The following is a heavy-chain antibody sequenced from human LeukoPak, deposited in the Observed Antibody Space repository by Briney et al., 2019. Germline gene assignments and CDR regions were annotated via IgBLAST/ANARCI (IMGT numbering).Heavy chain of an antibody. Sequence: SVKVSCKASGGTFSSYAISWVRQAPGQGLEWMGRIIPILGIANYAQKFQGRVTITADKSTSTAYMELSSLRSEDTAVYYCARDLVTWGTAMVGKGLSPFDYWGQGTLVTVSS. CDR2: IIPILGIA. CDR3: ARDLVTWGTAMVGKGLSPFDY. D-gene: IGHD5-18*01. CDR1: GGTFSSYA. J-gene: IGHJ4*02. V-gene: IGHV1-69*04.